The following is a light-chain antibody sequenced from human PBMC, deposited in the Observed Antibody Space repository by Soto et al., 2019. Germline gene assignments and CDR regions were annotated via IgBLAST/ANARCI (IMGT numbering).Light chain of an antibody. Sequence: DIVITQSPDSLAGSLGERATINCKSSQSVLYSSNNKNYLAWYQQKPGQPPKLLIYWASTRESGVPDRFSGSGSGTDFTLTISSLQAEDVAVYYCQQYYSTPPTFGQGNKVEIK. CDR1: QSVLYSSNNKNY. V-gene: IGKV4-1*01. CDR2: WAS. J-gene: IGKJ1*01. CDR3: QQYYSTPPT.